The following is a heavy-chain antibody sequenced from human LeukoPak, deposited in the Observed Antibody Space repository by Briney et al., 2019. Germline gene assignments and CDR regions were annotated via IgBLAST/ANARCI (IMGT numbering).Heavy chain of an antibody. D-gene: IGHD3-10*01. CDR3: ARGRELLWFGELREAGWFDP. CDR1: GYTFTSYD. CDR2: MNPNSGNT. J-gene: IGHJ5*02. V-gene: IGHV1-8*01. Sequence: GASVKVSCKASGYTFTSYDINWVRQATGQGLEWMGWMNPNSGNTGYAQKFQGRVTMTRNTSINTAYMELSSPRSEDTAVYYCARGRELLWFGELREAGWFDPWGQGTLVTVSS.